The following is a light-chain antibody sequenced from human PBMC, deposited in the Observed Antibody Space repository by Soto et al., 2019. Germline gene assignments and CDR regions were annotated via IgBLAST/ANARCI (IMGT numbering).Light chain of an antibody. J-gene: IGKJ1*01. CDR3: QQYNSYSPWT. CDR2: KAS. CDR1: QSISSW. Sequence: DIQMTQSPSTLSASVGDRVTITFRASQSISSWLAWYQQKPGKAPKLLIYKASSLESGVPSRFSGSGSGTEFTLTISSLQPDDFATYYCQQYNSYSPWTFGQVTKVDIK. V-gene: IGKV1-5*03.